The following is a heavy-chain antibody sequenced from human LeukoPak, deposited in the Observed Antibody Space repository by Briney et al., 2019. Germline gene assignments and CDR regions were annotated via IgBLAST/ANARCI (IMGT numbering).Heavy chain of an antibody. D-gene: IGHD2-2*01. J-gene: IGHJ5*02. CDR1: GYTFTGYY. V-gene: IGHV1-2*02. Sequence: ASVKVSCKASGYTFTGYYMHWVRQAPGQGLEWMGWINPNSGGTNYAQKFQGRVTMTRDTSISTAYMELSRLRSDDPAVYYCARDLVVVPAAINWFDPWGQGTLVTVSS. CDR2: INPNSGGT. CDR3: ARDLVVVPAAINWFDP.